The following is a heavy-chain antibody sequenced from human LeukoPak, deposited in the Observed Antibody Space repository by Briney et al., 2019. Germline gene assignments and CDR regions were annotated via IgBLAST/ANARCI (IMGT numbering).Heavy chain of an antibody. CDR1: GFTFSSYG. J-gene: IGHJ4*02. CDR3: AKEMIVVRYYFDY. V-gene: IGHV3-30*02. Sequence: GGSLRLSCAASGFTFSSYGMHWVRQAPGKGLEWVAFIRYDGSNKYYADSVKGRFTISRDNSKNTLYLQMNSLRAEDTAVYYCAKEMIVVRYYFDYWGQGTLVTVSS. D-gene: IGHD3-22*01. CDR2: IRYDGSNK.